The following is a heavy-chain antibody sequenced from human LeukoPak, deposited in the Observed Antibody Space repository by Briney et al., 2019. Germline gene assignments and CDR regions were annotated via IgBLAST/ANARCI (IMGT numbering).Heavy chain of an antibody. CDR2: IKQDGSEK. CDR3: ARAEINVDTAITLDY. J-gene: IGHJ4*02. Sequence: AGGSLRLSCAASGFTFSSYWMSWVRQAPGKGLEWVANIKQDGSEKYYVDSVKGRFTISRDNAKNSLYLQMNSLRAEDTAVYYCARAEINVDTAITLDYWGQGTLVTVSS. CDR1: GFTFSSYW. V-gene: IGHV3-7*01. D-gene: IGHD5-18*01.